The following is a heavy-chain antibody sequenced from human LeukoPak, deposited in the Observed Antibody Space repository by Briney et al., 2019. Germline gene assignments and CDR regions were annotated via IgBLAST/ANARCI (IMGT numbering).Heavy chain of an antibody. CDR3: AREWRLGPYR. D-gene: IGHD2-21*02. J-gene: IGHJ4*02. CDR2: ISSSGSTI. Sequence: PGGSLRLSCAASGFTFSSYEMNWVRQAPGKGLEWVSYISSSGSTIYYADSVKGRFTISRDNAKNSLYLQMDSLRAEDTAVYYCAREWRLGPYRGGQGTLVTVSS. CDR1: GFTFSSYE. V-gene: IGHV3-48*03.